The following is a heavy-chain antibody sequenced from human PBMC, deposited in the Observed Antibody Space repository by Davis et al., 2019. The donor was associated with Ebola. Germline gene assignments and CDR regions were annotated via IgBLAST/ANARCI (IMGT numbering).Heavy chain of an antibody. D-gene: IGHD6-13*01. CDR2: ISGDGGST. CDR3: ARDPHLGSWYLPGDFDY. Sequence: GGSLRLSCAASGFTFDDYAMHWVRQAPGKGLEWVSLISGDGGSTYYADSVKGRFTISRDNSKNSLYLQMNSLRTEDTALYYCARDPHLGSWYLPGDFDYWGQGTLVTVSS. J-gene: IGHJ4*02. CDR1: GFTFDDYA. V-gene: IGHV3-43*02.